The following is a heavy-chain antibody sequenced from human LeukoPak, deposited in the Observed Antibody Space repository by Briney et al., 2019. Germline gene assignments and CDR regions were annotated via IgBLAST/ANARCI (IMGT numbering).Heavy chain of an antibody. CDR3: ARDAYCSSTSCYEIDY. CDR1: GFTSSSYG. D-gene: IGHD2-2*01. CDR2: IWYDGSNK. Sequence: PGGSPRLSRAPSGFTSSSYGMHWVRQAPGKGLEWGAVIWYDGSNKYYADSLKGRFTISRDNSKNTLYLQMNILRAEDTAVYYCARDAYCSSTSCYEIDYWGQGTLVTVSS. V-gene: IGHV3-33*01. J-gene: IGHJ4*02.